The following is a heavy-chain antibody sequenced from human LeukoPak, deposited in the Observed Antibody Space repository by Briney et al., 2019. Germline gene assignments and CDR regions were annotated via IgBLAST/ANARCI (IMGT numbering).Heavy chain of an antibody. V-gene: IGHV3-7*05. Sequence: GGSLRLSCAASGFAFSGYWMAWVRHAPGRGLEWVAHIKQDGSAKNYVDPVKGRFTSSRDNCKNSVYLQWVTLRAEETAVYFCARDDYLGYWGQGTLVTVSS. J-gene: IGHJ4*02. CDR2: IKQDGSAK. CDR1: GFAFSGYW. D-gene: IGHD3-16*01. CDR3: ARDDYLGY.